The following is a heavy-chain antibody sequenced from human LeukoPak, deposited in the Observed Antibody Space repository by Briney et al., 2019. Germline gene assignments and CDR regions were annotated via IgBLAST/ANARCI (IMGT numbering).Heavy chain of an antibody. CDR3: ARDRRFEMATTDRDFDY. CDR1: GGSISSSSYY. D-gene: IGHD5-24*01. J-gene: IGHJ4*02. V-gene: IGHV4-39*07. CDR2: IYYSGST. Sequence: SETLSLTCTVSGGSISSSSYYWGWIRQPPGKGLEWIGSIYYSGSTYYNPSLKSRVTISVDTSKNQFSLKLSSVTAADTAVYYCARDRRFEMATTDRDFDYWGQGTLVTVSS.